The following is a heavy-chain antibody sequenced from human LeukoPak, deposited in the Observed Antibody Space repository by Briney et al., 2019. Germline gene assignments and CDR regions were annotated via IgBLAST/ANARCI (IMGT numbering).Heavy chain of an antibody. Sequence: PGGSLRLSCAASGFTVRSNYMSWVRQAPGKGLEWVSVIYSGGSTYYADSVKGRFTISRDNSKNTLYLQMNSLRAEDTAVYYCARDHPTYSAYYYYGMDVWGQGTTVTVSS. J-gene: IGHJ6*02. CDR3: ARDHPTYSAYYYYGMDV. V-gene: IGHV3-66*01. CDR1: GFTVRSNY. D-gene: IGHD2-15*01. CDR2: IYSGGST.